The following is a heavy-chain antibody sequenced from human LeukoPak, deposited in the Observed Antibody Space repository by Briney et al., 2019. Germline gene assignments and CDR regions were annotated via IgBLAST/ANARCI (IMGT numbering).Heavy chain of an antibody. CDR1: GYSISSGYY. Sequence: SETLSLTCAVSGYSISSGYYWGWIRQPPGKGLEWIGSIYHSGSTYYNPSLKSRVTISVDTSKNQFSLKLSSVTAADTAVYYCARGLSGSSTYYYGMDVWSQGTTVTVSS. CDR2: IYHSGST. D-gene: IGHD6-6*01. J-gene: IGHJ6*02. CDR3: ARGLSGSSTYYYGMDV. V-gene: IGHV4-38-2*01.